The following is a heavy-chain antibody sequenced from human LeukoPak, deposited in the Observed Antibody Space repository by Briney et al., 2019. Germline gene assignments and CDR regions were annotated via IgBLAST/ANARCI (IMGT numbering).Heavy chain of an antibody. CDR1: GYTFTSYY. CDR2: INPSGGST. V-gene: IGHV1-46*01. J-gene: IGHJ5*02. Sequence: GASVRVSCKASGYTFTSYYMHWVRQAPGQGLEWMGIINPSGGSTSYAQKFQGRVTMTRDTSTSTVYMELSSLRSEDTAVYYCARAQLGRDWSDPWGQGTLVTVSS. CDR3: ARAQLGRDWSDP. D-gene: IGHD7-27*01.